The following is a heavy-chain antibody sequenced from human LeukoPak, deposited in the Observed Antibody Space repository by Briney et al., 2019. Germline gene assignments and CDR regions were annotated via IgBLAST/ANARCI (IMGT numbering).Heavy chain of an antibody. CDR3: ARPNRRAIAARGAFDI. D-gene: IGHD6-6*01. Sequence: SETLSLTCAVYGGSFSGYYWSWIRQPPGKGLEWIGEINHSGSTNYNPSLKSRVTISVDTSKNQFSLKLSSVTAADTAVYYCARPNRRAIAARGAFDIWGQGTMVTVSS. J-gene: IGHJ3*02. CDR2: INHSGST. V-gene: IGHV4-34*01. CDR1: GGSFSGYY.